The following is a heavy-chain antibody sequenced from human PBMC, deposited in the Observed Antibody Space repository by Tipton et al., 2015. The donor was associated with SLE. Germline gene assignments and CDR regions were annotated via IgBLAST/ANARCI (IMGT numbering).Heavy chain of an antibody. Sequence: QLVQSGGDLVQPGGSLRLSCPAPGFTLSNYEMNWVRQAPGKGLEWVSYISSSGSTIYYADSVQGRFTIPRDNARNSLYLQMNILRAEDTAVYYCARGGDLDSFDYWGQGTLVTVSS. D-gene: IGHD3-10*01. CDR3: ARGGDLDSFDY. CDR2: ISSSGSTI. CDR1: GFTLSNYE. V-gene: IGHV3-48*03. J-gene: IGHJ4*02.